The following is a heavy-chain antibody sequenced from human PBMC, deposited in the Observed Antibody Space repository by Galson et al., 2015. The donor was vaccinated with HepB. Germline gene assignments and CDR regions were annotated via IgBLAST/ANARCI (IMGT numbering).Heavy chain of an antibody. CDR3: AREVTIRTRAHKTPDY. J-gene: IGHJ4*02. D-gene: IGHD3-3*01. V-gene: IGHV3-7*03. CDR1: GFTFSAYW. Sequence: SLRLSCAASGFTFSAYWMSWVRQVPGKGLEWVADVNLDGSEMYYADSVKGRFTIPRDNAERSVSLPMYSLRAEDTAVYYCAREVTIRTRAHKTPDYWGQGTLVTVSS. CDR2: VNLDGSEM.